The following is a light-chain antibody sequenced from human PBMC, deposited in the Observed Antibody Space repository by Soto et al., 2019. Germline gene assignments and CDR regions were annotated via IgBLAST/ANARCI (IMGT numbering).Light chain of an antibody. CDR3: QRYGSSGT. CDR2: GAS. J-gene: IGKJ1*01. V-gene: IGKV3-15*01. Sequence: ELVITQSPATLAVSPGERATLSCRASQSVSRNLAWYQQKPGQAPRLLIYGASTRAAGIPARFSGSGSGTDFTLTISRLEPEDFAVYYCQRYGSSGTFGQGPEVHI. CDR1: QSVSRN.